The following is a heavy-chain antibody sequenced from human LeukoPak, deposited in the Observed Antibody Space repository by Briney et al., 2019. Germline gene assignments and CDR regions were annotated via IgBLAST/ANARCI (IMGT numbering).Heavy chain of an antibody. J-gene: IGHJ4*02. CDR3: ARDGYYYGSGSYYNVGY. D-gene: IGHD3-10*01. Sequence: VSVKVSCKASGYTFTSYGISWVRQAPGQGLEWMGWISAYNGNTNYAQKLQGRVTMTTDTSTSTAYMELRSLRSDDTAVYYCARDGYYYGSGSYYNVGYWGQETLVTVSS. CDR1: GYTFTSYG. V-gene: IGHV1-18*01. CDR2: ISAYNGNT.